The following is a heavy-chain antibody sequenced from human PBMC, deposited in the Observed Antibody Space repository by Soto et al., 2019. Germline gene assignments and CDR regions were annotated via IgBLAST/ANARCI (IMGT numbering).Heavy chain of an antibody. D-gene: IGHD3-22*01. J-gene: IGHJ4*02. CDR1: GGSISSGDYY. V-gene: IGHV4-61*08. CDR3: ARGDTYYYDSSGYYLPAQHFDY. Sequence: PSETLSLTCTVSGGSISSGDYYWTWIRQPPGKGLEWIGYIYYSGSTNYNPSLKSRVTISLDTSKTQFSLKLSSVTAADTAVYYCARGDTYYYDSSGYYLPAQHFDYWGQGTLVTVSS. CDR2: IYYSGST.